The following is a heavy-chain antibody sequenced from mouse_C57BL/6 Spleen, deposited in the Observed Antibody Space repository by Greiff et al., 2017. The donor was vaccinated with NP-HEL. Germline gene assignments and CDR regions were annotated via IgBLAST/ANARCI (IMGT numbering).Heavy chain of an antibody. V-gene: IGHV5-4*01. CDR2: ISDGGSYT. Sequence: EVQGVESGGGLVKPGGSLKLSCAASGFTFSSYAMSWVRQTPEKRLEWVATISDGGSYTYYPDNVKGRFTIARDNAKNNLYLQMSHLKSEDTAMYYCARAYYSNFYFDDWGQGTTLTVSS. J-gene: IGHJ2*01. CDR3: ARAYYSNFYFDD. D-gene: IGHD2-5*01. CDR1: GFTFSSYA.